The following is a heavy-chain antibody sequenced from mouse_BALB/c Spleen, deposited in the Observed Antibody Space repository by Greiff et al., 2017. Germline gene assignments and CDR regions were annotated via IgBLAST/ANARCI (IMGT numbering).Heavy chain of an antibody. CDR3: AREIYYGFYYFDY. CDR2: INSNGGST. V-gene: IGHV5-6-3*01. J-gene: IGHJ2*01. D-gene: IGHD1-1*01. CDR1: GFTFSSYG. Sequence: EVKLMESGGGLVQPGGSLKLSCAASGFTFSSYGMSWVRQTPDKRLELVATINSNGGSTYYPDSVKGRFTISRDNAKNTLYLQMSSLKSEDTAMYYCAREIYYGFYYFDYWGQGTTLTVSS.